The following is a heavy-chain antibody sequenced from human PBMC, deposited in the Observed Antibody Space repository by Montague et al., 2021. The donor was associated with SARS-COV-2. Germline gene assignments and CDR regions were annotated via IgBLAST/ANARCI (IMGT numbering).Heavy chain of an antibody. D-gene: IGHD3-22*01. CDR3: ARGAPPISMIVVVFTGAGWYFDL. J-gene: IGHJ2*01. CDR2: INRSGST. Sequence: SETLSLTCAVHGGSFSDYYWSWIRQPPGKGLEWIGEINRSGSTNYNPSLKSRVTISVDTSKNQFSLKLSSVTAAATAVYYCARGAPPISMIVVVFTGAGWYFDLWGRGTLVTVSS. V-gene: IGHV4-34*01. CDR1: GGSFSDYY.